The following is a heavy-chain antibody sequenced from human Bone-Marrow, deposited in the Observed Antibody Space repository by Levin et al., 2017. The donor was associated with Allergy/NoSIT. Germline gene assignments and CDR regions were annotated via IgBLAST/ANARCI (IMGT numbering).Heavy chain of an antibody. V-gene: IGHV3-74*01. CDR2: INGDEITT. D-gene: IGHD3-10*01. J-gene: IGHJ4*02. Sequence: GESLKISCAASGFNLRAYWMHWVRQAPGKGLVWVARINGDEITTSYADSVKGRFTVSRDNARSTLSLQMNSLRSEDTGVYYCARLDFHRGSYYWGQGALVTVSS. CDR1: GFNLRAYW. CDR3: ARLDFHRGSYY.